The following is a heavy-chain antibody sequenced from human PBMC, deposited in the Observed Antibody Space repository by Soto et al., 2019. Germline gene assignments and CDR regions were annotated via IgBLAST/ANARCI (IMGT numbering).Heavy chain of an antibody. CDR2: ISAYNGNT. J-gene: IGHJ6*02. D-gene: IGHD3-22*01. Sequence: GASVKVSCKASGYTFTSYGISWVRQAPGQGLEWMGWISAYNGNTNYAQKLQGRVTMTTDTSTSTAYMELRSLRSDDTAVYYCARELRSGYYLDYYYYGMDVWGQGTTVTVSS. V-gene: IGHV1-18*01. CDR1: GYTFTSYG. CDR3: ARELRSGYYLDYYYYGMDV.